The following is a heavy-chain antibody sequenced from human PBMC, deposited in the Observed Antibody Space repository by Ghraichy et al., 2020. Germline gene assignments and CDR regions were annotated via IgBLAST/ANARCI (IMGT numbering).Heavy chain of an antibody. J-gene: IGHJ4*02. CDR3: ASERWKQHNFDY. CDR1: GFTFSSYW. Sequence: GGSLRLSCAASGFTFSSYWMSWVRQAPGKGLEWVADIKQDGSQKYYADSVKGRFTISRDNAKNPLYMQMNSLRADDTAMYYCASERWKQHNFDYWGQGTLVTVSS. CDR2: IKQDGSQK. D-gene: IGHD5-24*01. V-gene: IGHV3-7*01.